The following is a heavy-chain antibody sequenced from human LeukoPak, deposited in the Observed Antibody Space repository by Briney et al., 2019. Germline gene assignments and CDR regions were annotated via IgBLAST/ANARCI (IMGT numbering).Heavy chain of an antibody. CDR2: ISYDGSNK. D-gene: IGHD2-2*01. CDR3: AKRAYCSSTSCYPDY. CDR1: GFTFSSYG. Sequence: GGSLRLSCAASGFTFSSYGMHWVRQAPGKGLEWVAVISYDGSNKYYADSMKGRFTISRDNSKNTLYLQMNSLRAEDTAVYYCAKRAYCSSTSCYPDYWGQGTLVTVSS. J-gene: IGHJ4*02. V-gene: IGHV3-30*18.